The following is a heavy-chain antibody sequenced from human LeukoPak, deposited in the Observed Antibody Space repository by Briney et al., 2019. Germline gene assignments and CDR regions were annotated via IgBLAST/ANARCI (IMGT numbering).Heavy chain of an antibody. J-gene: IGHJ5*01. CDR1: GGPISRGVYF. CDR2: IYYSGST. D-gene: IGHD4-11*01. Sequence: SQTLSLTCTVSGGPISRGVYFWTWIRQHPGKGLEWIGYIYYSGSTYYNPSLKSRLTISVDTSNNQFSLNLMSVTDADTAVYYCARADAFGYNNYLNWFDSWGQGILVTVSS. V-gene: IGHV4-31*03. CDR3: ARADAFGYNNYLNWFDS.